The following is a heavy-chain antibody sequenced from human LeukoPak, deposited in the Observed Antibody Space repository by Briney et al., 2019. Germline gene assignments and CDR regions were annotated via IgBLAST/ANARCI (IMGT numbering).Heavy chain of an antibody. V-gene: IGHV4-31*03. CDR2: IYYSGTT. CDR3: ARAHGSGGDYFGH. CDR1: GGSISSGAYF. Sequence: SQTLSLTCTVSGGSISSGAYFWSWIRQHPGKGLERIGFIYYSGTTYYNPSLKSRVTLSKDTSKNHFSLTLSSVTAADTAVYYCARAHGSGGDYFGHWGQGALVTVSS. J-gene: IGHJ4*02. D-gene: IGHD5-12*01.